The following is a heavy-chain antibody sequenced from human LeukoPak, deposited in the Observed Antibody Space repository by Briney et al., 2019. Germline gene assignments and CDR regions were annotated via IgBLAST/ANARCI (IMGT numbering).Heavy chain of an antibody. CDR1: GFTFSSYA. J-gene: IGHJ3*02. V-gene: IGHV3-11*05. Sequence: PGGSLRLSCAASGFTFSSYAMSWIRQAPGKGLEWLSYITSSTSYTNYADSVKGRFTISRDNAKSSLYLQVNSLRAEDTAVYYCARVSAGYSGAFDIWGQGTMVTVSS. D-gene: IGHD2-21*01. CDR3: ARVSAGYSGAFDI. CDR2: ITSSTSYT.